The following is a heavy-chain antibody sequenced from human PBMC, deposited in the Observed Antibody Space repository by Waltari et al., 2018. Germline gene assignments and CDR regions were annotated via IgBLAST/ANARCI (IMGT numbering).Heavy chain of an antibody. CDR1: GGSFSGYY. CDR3: ARSYGGAIRNFDY. V-gene: IGHV4-34*01. Sequence: QVQLQQWGAGLLKPSETLSLSCGVSGGSFSGYYWNWIRQPPGKGLEWIGEITHSGSTNYTPSLNSRLTISVDSSKNQFSLKLNAVTAADSAVYYCARSYGGAIRNFDYWGQGILVTVSS. J-gene: IGHJ4*02. CDR2: ITHSGST. D-gene: IGHD3-10*01.